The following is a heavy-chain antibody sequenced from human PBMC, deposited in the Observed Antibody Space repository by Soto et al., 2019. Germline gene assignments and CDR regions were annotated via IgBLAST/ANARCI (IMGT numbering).Heavy chain of an antibody. Sequence: SETLSLTCAVYGGSFSGYYCSWIRQPPGKGLEWIGEINHSGSTNYNPSLKSRVTISVDTSKNQFSLKLSPVTAADTAVYYCARGGGGYGSGSYRNWFDPWGQGTLVTVSS. CDR3: ARGGGGYGSGSYRNWFDP. D-gene: IGHD3-10*01. V-gene: IGHV4-34*01. CDR2: INHSGST. CDR1: GGSFSGYY. J-gene: IGHJ5*02.